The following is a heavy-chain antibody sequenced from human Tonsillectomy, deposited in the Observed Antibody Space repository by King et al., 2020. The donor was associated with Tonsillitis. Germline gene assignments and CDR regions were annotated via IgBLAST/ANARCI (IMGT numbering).Heavy chain of an antibody. CDR3: ARDGSEWSRAH. D-gene: IGHD2-8*01. Sequence: VQLVESGGGLVQPGGSLRLSCAASGFTFSNSGMTWVRQAPGKGLEWVSTIAYVGSPTSYADSVKGRFTISRDNSKNTVYLQMNSLRVEDTALYYCARDGSEWSRAHWGQGTLVTVSS. CDR1: GFTFSNSG. V-gene: IGHV3-23*03. CDR2: IAYVGSPT. J-gene: IGHJ4*02.